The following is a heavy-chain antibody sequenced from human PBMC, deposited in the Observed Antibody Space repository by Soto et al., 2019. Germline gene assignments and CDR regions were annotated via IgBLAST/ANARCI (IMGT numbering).Heavy chain of an antibody. J-gene: IGHJ6*02. CDR1: GGSISGGGYY. V-gene: IGHV4-31*03. Sequence: SETLSLTCTVAGGSISGGGYYCSCIRQHPGKGLEWIGYIYYSGSTYYNPSLKSRVTISVDTSKNQFSLKLSSVTAADTAVYYCARLVAAAGHYGMDVWGQGTTVTVS. CDR3: ARLVAAAGHYGMDV. D-gene: IGHD6-13*01. CDR2: IYYSGST.